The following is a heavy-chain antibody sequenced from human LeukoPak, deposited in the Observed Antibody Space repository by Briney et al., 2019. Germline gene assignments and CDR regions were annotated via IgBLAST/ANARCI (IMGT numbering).Heavy chain of an antibody. CDR1: GFTFSTYA. CDR2: ISGSGGSS. D-gene: IGHD6-19*01. V-gene: IGHV3-23*01. J-gene: IGHJ3*02. CDR3: AKDRYTSGHDAFDI. Sequence: GGSLRLSCAASGFTFSTYALSWVRQAPGKGLEWVSGISGSGGSSYFADSVKGRFTISRDNFKNTLYLQMNSLRAEDTAVYYCAKDRYTSGHDAFDIWGQGTMVTVSS.